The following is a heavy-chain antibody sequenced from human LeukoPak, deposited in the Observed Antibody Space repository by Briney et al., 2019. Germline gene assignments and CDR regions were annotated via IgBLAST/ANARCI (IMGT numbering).Heavy chain of an antibody. D-gene: IGHD3-10*01. V-gene: IGHV4-61*02. CDR3: ARVAGGFGELLSYYFDF. CDR2: IYTSGST. CDR1: GGSISSGSYY. J-gene: IGHJ4*02. Sequence: SETLSLTCTVSGGSISSGSYYWSWIRQPAGKGPEWIGRIYTSGSTNYNPSLKSRVTISVDTSKNQFSLKLSSVTAADTAVYYCARVAGGFGELLSYYFDFWGQGTLVTVSS.